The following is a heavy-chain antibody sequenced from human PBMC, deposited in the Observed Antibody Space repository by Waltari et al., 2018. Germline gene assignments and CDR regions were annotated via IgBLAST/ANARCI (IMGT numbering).Heavy chain of an antibody. CDR2: IKTNSEGATT. D-gene: IGHD6-25*01. CDR3: VTDRGNFDY. J-gene: IGHJ4*02. V-gene: IGHV3-15*01. CDR1: GCTTQPFTPAY. Sequence: EVQLVESGGGLVQPGGSLRLSCVVSGCTTQPFTPAYMSWVRQAPTGGQEWIGRIKTNSEGATTEFAAPLKGRFSISRDDSKKTLYLQLSSLEKDDTAVYYCVTDRGNFDYWGQGTLVTVSS.